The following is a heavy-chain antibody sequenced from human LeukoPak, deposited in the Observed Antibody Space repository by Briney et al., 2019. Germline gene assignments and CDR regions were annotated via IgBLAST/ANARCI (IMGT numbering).Heavy chain of an antibody. CDR2: IYYSGST. CDR3: ARHYSTDPFDY. D-gene: IGHD4-11*01. V-gene: IGHV4-59*08. CDR1: GGSISSYY. J-gene: IGHJ4*02. Sequence: SETLSLTCTVSGGSISSYYWSWIRQPPGKGLEWIGYIYYSGSTNYNPSLKSRVTISVDTSKNQFSLKLSSVTAADTATYYCARHYSTDPFDYWGQGTPVTVSS.